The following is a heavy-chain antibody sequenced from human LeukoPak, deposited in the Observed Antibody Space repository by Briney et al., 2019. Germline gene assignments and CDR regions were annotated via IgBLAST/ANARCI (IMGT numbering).Heavy chain of an antibody. D-gene: IGHD3-9*01. CDR3: AKWGDYDVLTGYYVSDY. J-gene: IGHJ4*02. CDR2: IKSKTDGGTT. CDR1: GFTFGNAW. V-gene: IGHV3-15*01. Sequence: PGGSLRLSCAASGFTFGNAWMSWVRQAPGKGLEWVGRIKSKTDGGTTDYAAPVKGRFTISRDDSKNTLYLQMNSLRAEDTAVYYCAKWGDYDVLTGYYVSDYWGQGTLVTVSS.